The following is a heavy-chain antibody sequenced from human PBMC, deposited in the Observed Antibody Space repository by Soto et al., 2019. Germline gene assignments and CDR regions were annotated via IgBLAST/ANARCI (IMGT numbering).Heavy chain of an antibody. Sequence: QVQLQESGPGLVKPSQTLSLTCTVSGGSISSGGYYWSWIRQHPGKGLEWIGYIYYSGSTYYNPSRKSRVTISVXTXKXXFSLKLSSVTAADTAVYYCARDFTDSSGPTLGMGVWGQGTTVTVSS. CDR1: GGSISSGGYY. J-gene: IGHJ6*02. CDR3: ARDFTDSSGPTLGMGV. V-gene: IGHV4-31*03. D-gene: IGHD6-19*01. CDR2: IYYSGST.